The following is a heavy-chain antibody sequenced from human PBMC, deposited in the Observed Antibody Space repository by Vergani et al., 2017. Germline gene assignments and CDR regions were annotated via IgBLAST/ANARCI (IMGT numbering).Heavy chain of an antibody. D-gene: IGHD5-12*01. CDR3: ARVGRRLKGYDSGLDD. CDR1: GYTFTNYA. CDR2: INPNSGGT. V-gene: IGHV1-2*02. J-gene: IGHJ4*02. Sequence: QVQLVQSGAEVKKPGASVKVSCKASGYTFTNYAMHWVRQAPGQGLEWMGWINPNSGGTNYAQKFQGRVTMTRDTSISTAYMELRRLRSDDTAVYYCARVGRRLKGYDSGLDDWGQGSLVTVSS.